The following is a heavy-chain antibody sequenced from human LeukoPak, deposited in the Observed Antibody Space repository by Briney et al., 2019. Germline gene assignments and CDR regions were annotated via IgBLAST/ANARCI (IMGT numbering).Heavy chain of an antibody. CDR1: GFTFDDYA. J-gene: IGHJ4*02. CDR2: IYSGGST. CDR3: AKSGAYCGGDCYPNPFDY. D-gene: IGHD2-21*02. V-gene: IGHV3-66*01. Sequence: GGSLRLSCAASGFTFDDYAMHWVRQAPGKGLEWVSVIYSGGSTYYADSVKGRFTISRDNSKNTLYLQMNSLRAEDTAVYYCAKSGAYCGGDCYPNPFDYWGQGTLVTVSS.